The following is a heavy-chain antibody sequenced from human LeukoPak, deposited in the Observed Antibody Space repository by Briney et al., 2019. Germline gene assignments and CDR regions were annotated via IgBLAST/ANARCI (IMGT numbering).Heavy chain of an antibody. V-gene: IGHV4-34*01. Sequence: SETLSLTCAVYGASFSGYYWSWIRQPPGKGLEWIGEINHSGSTNYNPSLKSRVTISVDTSKNQFSLKLSSVTAADTAVYYCARGPTTYYYDSSGYFDYWGQGTLVTASS. CDR2: INHSGST. D-gene: IGHD3-22*01. J-gene: IGHJ4*02. CDR3: ARGPTTYYYDSSGYFDY. CDR1: GASFSGYY.